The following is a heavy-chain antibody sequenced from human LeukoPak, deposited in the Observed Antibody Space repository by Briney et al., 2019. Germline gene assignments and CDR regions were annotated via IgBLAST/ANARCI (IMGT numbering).Heavy chain of an antibody. J-gene: IGHJ3*02. CDR2: IYSSGST. CDR3: ARHFRREVLIGSAFDT. D-gene: IGHD1-26*01. CDR1: GGSISGYY. Sequence: SETLSLTCTVSGGSISGYYWSWIRQPPGKGLEWIAYIYSSGSTNYNPSLKSRVTISIDTSKNQFSLKLSSVTAADTAVYYCARHFRREVLIGSAFDTWGQGTMVTVSS. V-gene: IGHV4-59*08.